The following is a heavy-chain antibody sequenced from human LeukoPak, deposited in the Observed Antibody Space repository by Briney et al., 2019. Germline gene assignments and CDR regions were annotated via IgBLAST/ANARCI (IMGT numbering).Heavy chain of an antibody. CDR2: IYYSGST. Sequence: PSETLSLTCTVSGDSVSSGSYYWRWIRQPPGKGLEWIGYIYYSGSTNYNPSLKSRVTISVDTSKNQFSLKLSSVTAADTAVYYCARDLSRRHYDFWSGYYTPGAFDIWGQGTMVTVSS. CDR1: GDSVSSGSYY. V-gene: IGHV4-61*01. J-gene: IGHJ3*02. D-gene: IGHD3-3*01. CDR3: ARDLSRRHYDFWSGYYTPGAFDI.